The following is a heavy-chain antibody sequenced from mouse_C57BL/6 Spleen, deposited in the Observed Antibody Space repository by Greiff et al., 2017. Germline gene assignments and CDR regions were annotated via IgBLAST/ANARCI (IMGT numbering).Heavy chain of an antibody. V-gene: IGHV1-19*01. CDR2: INPYNGGT. CDR1: GYTFTDYY. D-gene: IGHD1-1*01. CDR3: AWGVLLPAY. Sequence: VQLQQSGPVLVKPGASVKMSCKASGYTFTDYYMNWVKQSHGKSLEWIGVINPYNGGTSYNQKFKGKATLTVDKSSSTAYMELNSLTSEDSAVYYCAWGVLLPAYWGQGTLVTVSA. J-gene: IGHJ3*01.